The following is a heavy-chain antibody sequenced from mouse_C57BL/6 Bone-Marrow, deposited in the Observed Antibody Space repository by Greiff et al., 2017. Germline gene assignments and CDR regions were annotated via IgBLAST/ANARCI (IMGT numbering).Heavy chain of an antibody. CDR2: IDPSDSYT. V-gene: IGHV1-69*01. Sequence: QVQLKQPGAELVMPGASVKLSCKASGYTFTSYWMHWVKQRPGQGLEWIGEIDPSDSYTNYNQKFKGKSTLTVDKSSSTAYMQLSSLTSEDSAVYYCARFDGNYWYFDVWGTGTTVTVSS. CDR1: GYTFTSYW. J-gene: IGHJ1*03. CDR3: ARFDGNYWYFDV. D-gene: IGHD2-1*01.